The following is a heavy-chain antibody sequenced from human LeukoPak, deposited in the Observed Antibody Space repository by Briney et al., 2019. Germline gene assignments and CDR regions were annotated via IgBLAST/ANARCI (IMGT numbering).Heavy chain of an antibody. CDR2: ISHSEST. V-gene: IGHV4-38-2*02. D-gene: IGHD6-19*01. CDR3: ARASSSGWYADS. Sequence: SETLSLTCTVSGYSISRVYYWGSIRQPPGKGLEWIGSISHSESTYYNPSLKSRVTISVDTSKNQFSLNLSSVTAADTAVYYCARASSSGWYADSWGQGTLVTVSS. CDR1: GYSISRVYY. J-gene: IGHJ4*02.